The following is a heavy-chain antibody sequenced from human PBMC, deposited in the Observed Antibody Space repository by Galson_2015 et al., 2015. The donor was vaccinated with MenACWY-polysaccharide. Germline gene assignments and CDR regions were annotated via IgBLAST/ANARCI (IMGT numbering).Heavy chain of an antibody. J-gene: IGHJ4*02. CDR3: AHSRYSSNGVYYRGIADY. CDR1: GFSLRTTEVG. V-gene: IGHV2-5*02. Sequence: PALVNPTQPLTLSCTFSGFSLRTTEVGVGWIRQSPGKALEWLAVLSRDDDERYSPSLKTRLTITKDSSRSHVVLTMTNMDPVDTGTYYCAHSRYSSNGVYYRGIADYWGQGTLVTVSS. CDR2: LSRDDDE. D-gene: IGHD2-8*01.